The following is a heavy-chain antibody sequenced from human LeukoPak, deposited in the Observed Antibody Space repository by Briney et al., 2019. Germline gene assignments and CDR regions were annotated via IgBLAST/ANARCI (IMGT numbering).Heavy chain of an antibody. CDR1: GYTFTVYY. CDR3: ARGVAAAGDFDY. D-gene: IGHD6-13*01. Sequence: GASVNASCTASGYTFTVYYMHWVRQAPGQGLEWMGRINPNSGGTNYAQKFQGRVTMTRDTSISTAYMELSRLRSDDTAVYYCARGVAAAGDFDYWGQGTLVTVSS. CDR2: INPNSGGT. J-gene: IGHJ4*02. V-gene: IGHV1-2*06.